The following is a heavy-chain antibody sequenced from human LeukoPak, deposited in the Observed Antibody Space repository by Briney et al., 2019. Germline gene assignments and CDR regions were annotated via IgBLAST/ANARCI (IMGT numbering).Heavy chain of an antibody. V-gene: IGHV6-1*01. CDR2: TYYRSKWYN. Sequence: SQTLSLTCAISGDSVSSNSAAWNWIRQSASRGLEWLGRTYYRSKWYNDYAVSVKSRITINPDTSKNQFSLQLNSVTPEDTAVYYCARVGIAAAGTEVFDPWGQGTLVTVSS. CDR3: ARVGIAAAGTEVFDP. D-gene: IGHD6-13*01. CDR1: GDSVSSNSAA. J-gene: IGHJ5*02.